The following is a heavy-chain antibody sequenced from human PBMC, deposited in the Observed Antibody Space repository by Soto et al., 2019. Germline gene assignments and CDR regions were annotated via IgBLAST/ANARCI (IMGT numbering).Heavy chain of an antibody. J-gene: IGHJ6*03. CDR3: ASIVVVPAAIYYYYMDV. CDR2: INSDGSST. CDR1: GFTFSSYW. D-gene: IGHD2-2*01. Sequence: EVQLVESGGGLVQPGGSLRLSCAASGFTFSSYWMHWVRQAPGKGLVWVSRINSDGSSTSYADSVKGRFTISRDNAKNTLYLQMNSLRAEDTAVYYCASIVVVPAAIYYYYMDVWGKGTTVTVSS. V-gene: IGHV3-74*01.